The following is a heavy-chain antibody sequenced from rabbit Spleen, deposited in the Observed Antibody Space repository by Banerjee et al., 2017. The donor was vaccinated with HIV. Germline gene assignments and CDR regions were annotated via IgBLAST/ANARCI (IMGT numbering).Heavy chain of an antibody. V-gene: IGHV1S40*01. D-gene: IGHD6-1*01. CDR3: ARTKDSVYGCFDP. Sequence: QSLEESGGGLVQPEGSLTLTCTASGFSFSSSYYMCWVRQAPGKGLEWIGCIDTGRSGSTYYASRAKGRFTISKTSSTTVTLQMTSLTAADTATYFCARTKDSVYGCFDPWGPGTLVTVS. CDR2: IDTGRSGST. CDR1: GFSFSSSYY. J-gene: IGHJ2*01.